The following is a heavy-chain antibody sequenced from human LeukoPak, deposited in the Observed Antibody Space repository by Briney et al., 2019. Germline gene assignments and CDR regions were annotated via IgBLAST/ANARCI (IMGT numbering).Heavy chain of an antibody. D-gene: IGHD6-13*01. V-gene: IGHV3-30*02. CDR1: GFNFGIYG. Sequence: GGSLRLSCAASGFNFGIYGMHWVRQAPGKGLEWVAFIGYDGSNKYYADSVKGRFTSSRDNSKNTLYLQMKSLRAEDTAVYYCAKDPTAAAGPSFFDYWGQGTLVTVSS. J-gene: IGHJ4*02. CDR2: IGYDGSNK. CDR3: AKDPTAAAGPSFFDY.